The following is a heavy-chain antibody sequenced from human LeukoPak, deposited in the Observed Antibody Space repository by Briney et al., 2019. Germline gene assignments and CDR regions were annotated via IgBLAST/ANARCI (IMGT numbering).Heavy chain of an antibody. V-gene: IGHV1-18*01. CDR3: AREACSGGSCYGILGWFDP. J-gene: IGHJ5*02. CDR2: ISAYNGNT. CDR1: GYTFTSYG. D-gene: IGHD2-15*01. Sequence: ASVKVSCKASGYTFTSYGISWVRQAPGQGLEWMGWISAYNGNTNYAQKLQGRVTMTTDTSTSTAYMELRSLRSDDTAVYYCAREACSGGSCYGILGWFDPWGQGTLVTVSS.